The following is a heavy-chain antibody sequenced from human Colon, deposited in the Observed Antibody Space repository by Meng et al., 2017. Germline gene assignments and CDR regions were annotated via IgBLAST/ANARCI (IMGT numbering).Heavy chain of an antibody. V-gene: IGHV1-2*06. J-gene: IGHJ4*02. CDR3: AKIHLGDSGLDY. CDR2: INADSGGT. Sequence: QVQLVQSGAEVKKPGASVKLSCKASGYSLSGYYMHWVRQVPGQGLEWMGRINADSGGTNYAEKFQGRVTLTRDTSINTAYMEVTSLRSDDTAVYYCAKIHLGDSGLDYWGQGTLVTVSS. D-gene: IGHD6-19*01. CDR1: GYSLSGYY.